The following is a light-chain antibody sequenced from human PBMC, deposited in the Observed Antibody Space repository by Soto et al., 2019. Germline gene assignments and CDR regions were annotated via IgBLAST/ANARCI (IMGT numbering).Light chain of an antibody. J-gene: IGKJ3*01. CDR2: EAS. CDR1: QGLSNF. V-gene: IGKV1-27*01. Sequence: DIQMTQSPSSLSASVGDRVTITCRASQGLSNFVAWYQQIPGKVPQLLISEASTLQSGVSSRFSGSGSGTDFTLTINNLQPEDVGAYYCQKYNSAPCTFGPGTKVGIK. CDR3: QKYNSAPCT.